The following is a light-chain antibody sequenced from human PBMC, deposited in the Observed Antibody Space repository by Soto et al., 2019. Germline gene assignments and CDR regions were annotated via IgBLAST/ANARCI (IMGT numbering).Light chain of an antibody. J-gene: IGKJ2*01. Sequence: EIVLTQSPGTLSLSPGERATLSCRASQSVSSSYLAWYQQKPGQAPRLLIYAASSRATGVPDRFSGSGSGTNFTLTISRLEPEDLAVYYCQQYGSPPPYAFGQGTKLEIK. CDR3: QQYGSPPPYA. CDR2: AAS. V-gene: IGKV3-20*01. CDR1: QSVSSSY.